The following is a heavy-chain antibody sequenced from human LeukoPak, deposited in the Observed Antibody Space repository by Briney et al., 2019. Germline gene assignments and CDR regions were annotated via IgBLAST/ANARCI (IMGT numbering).Heavy chain of an antibody. CDR1: GFTFSSYG. CDR3: ARAGESYGSGSYWSTINTDWFDP. J-gene: IGHJ5*02. V-gene: IGHV3-30*02. Sequence: GGSLRLSCEASGFTFSSYGIHWVRQAPGKGLEWVAFIRYDGSNKHYADSVKGRFTISRDNSKNTLNLQMNSLRTEDTAVYYCARAGESYGSGSYWSTINTDWFDPWGQGTLVTVSS. CDR2: IRYDGSNK. D-gene: IGHD3-10*01.